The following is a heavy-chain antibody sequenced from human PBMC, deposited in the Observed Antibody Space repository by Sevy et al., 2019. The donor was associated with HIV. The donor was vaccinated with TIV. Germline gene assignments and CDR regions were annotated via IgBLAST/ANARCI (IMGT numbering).Heavy chain of an antibody. CDR1: NGSFSGYY. CDR2: LNHSGST. D-gene: IGHD3-10*01. Sequence: SETLSLTCGVYNGSFSGYYWSWIRRSPGKGLEWIGQLNHSGSTNDNPSLKSRITISIDMSKSQFSLNLSSVTAADTAIYYCARSGSYYQVSWFDPWGQGTLVTVSS. CDR3: ARSGSYYQVSWFDP. J-gene: IGHJ5*02. V-gene: IGHV4-34*10.